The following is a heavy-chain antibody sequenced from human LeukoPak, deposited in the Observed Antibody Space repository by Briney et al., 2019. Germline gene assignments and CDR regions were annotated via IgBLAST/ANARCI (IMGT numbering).Heavy chain of an antibody. J-gene: IGHJ6*02. CDR2: IYYSGST. D-gene: IGHD6-19*01. CDR1: GGSISSSSYY. Sequence: SETLSLTCTVSGGSISSSSYYWSWIRQPPGKGLEWIGYIYYSGSTNYNPSLKSRVTISVDTSKNQFSLKLSSVTAADTAVYYCARDLIAEAPPLYGMDVWGQGTTVTVSS. CDR3: ARDLIAEAPPLYGMDV. V-gene: IGHV4-61*01.